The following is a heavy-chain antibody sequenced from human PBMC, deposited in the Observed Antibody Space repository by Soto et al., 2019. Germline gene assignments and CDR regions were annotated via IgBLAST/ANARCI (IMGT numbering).Heavy chain of an antibody. J-gene: IGHJ4*02. D-gene: IGHD1-20*01. Sequence: GGSLRLSCAASGFTFDDYAMHWVRQAPGKGLEWVSGISWNSGSIGYADSVKGRFTISRDNAKNSLYLQMNSLRAEDTALYYCAKDIISDNWNRPTFDYWGQGTLVTVSS. CDR2: ISWNSGSI. V-gene: IGHV3-9*01. CDR3: AKDIISDNWNRPTFDY. CDR1: GFTFDDYA.